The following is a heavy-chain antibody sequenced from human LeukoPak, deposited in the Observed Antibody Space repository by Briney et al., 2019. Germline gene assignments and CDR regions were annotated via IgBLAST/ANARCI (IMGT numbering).Heavy chain of an antibody. J-gene: IGHJ4*02. CDR2: INPNSGGT. Sequence: GASVKVSCKASGGTFSSYGISWVRQAPGQGLEWMGWINPNSGGTNYAQKFQGRVTMTRDTSISTAYMELSRLRSDDTAVYYCARGPSAILTGYPFDYWGQGTLVTVSS. CDR1: GGTFSSYG. D-gene: IGHD3-9*01. V-gene: IGHV1-2*02. CDR3: ARGPSAILTGYPFDY.